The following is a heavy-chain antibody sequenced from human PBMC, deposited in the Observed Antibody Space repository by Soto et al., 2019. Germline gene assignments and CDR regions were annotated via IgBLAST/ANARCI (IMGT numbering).Heavy chain of an antibody. V-gene: IGHV1-18*01. J-gene: IGHJ5*01. CDR2: ISAYNGNT. CDR3: ARISSASSGLRHDS. CDR1: VYTFTSYV. D-gene: IGHD2-2*01. Sequence: GASVKCSFKDSVYTFTSYVISWLGQAPLQGLEWMGWISAYNGNTNYAQKLQGRVTMNTDTSTRTAYMDLRILRSDDTAVYYCARISSASSGLRHDSWGHGTLVTVSS.